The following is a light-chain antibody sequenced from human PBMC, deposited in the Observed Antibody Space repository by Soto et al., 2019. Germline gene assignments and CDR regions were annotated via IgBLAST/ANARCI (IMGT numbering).Light chain of an antibody. CDR1: QSISSY. CDR3: QQSYSTWT. J-gene: IGKJ1*01. CDR2: AAS. Sequence: DIVMTQSPSSLSASVGDRVTITCRASQSISSYLNWYQQKPGKAPKLLIYAASSLQSGVPSRFSGSGSGTDFTLTISSLQPEDFATYYCQQSYSTWTFGQGTKV. V-gene: IGKV1-39*01.